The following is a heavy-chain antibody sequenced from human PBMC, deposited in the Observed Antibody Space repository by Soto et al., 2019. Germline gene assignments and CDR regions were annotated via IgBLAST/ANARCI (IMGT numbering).Heavy chain of an antibody. V-gene: IGHV5-51*01. D-gene: IGHD2-2*02. CDR3: ARLSGCSSTSCYTRMDV. J-gene: IGHJ6*02. Sequence: RGESLNISCKGSGYSFTSYWIGWVRQMPGKGLEWMGIIYPGDSDTRYSPSFQGQVTISADKSISTAYLQWSSLKASDTAMYYCARLSGCSSTSCYTRMDVWGQGTTVTVSS. CDR2: IYPGDSDT. CDR1: GYSFTSYW.